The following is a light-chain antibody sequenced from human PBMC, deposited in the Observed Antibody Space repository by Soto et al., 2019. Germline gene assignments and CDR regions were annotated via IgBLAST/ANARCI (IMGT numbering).Light chain of an antibody. CDR2: SNN. CDR1: SSNIGSNT. CDR3: AAWDDSLIAVV. J-gene: IGLJ2*01. V-gene: IGLV1-44*01. Sequence: QSVLTQPPSASGTPGQRVTISCSGSSSNIGSNTVNWYQQLPGTAPKLLIYSNNQRPSGVPDRFSGSKSGTSASLAISGLQSEDEADYYCAAWDDSLIAVVFGGGTKLTVL.